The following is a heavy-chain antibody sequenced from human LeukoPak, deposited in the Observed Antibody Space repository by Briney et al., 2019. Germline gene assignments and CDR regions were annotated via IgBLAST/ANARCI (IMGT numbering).Heavy chain of an antibody. J-gene: IGHJ4*02. CDR3: ARQGSEIDY. CDR1: GFTLSHYY. CDR2: LSSSGDTI. Sequence: SGGSLRLSCAASGFTLSHYYMTWIRQAPGKGLEWLSCLSSSGDTIYYADSVKGRFTVSRDNAENSLYLQMNSLRAEDTAMYYCARQGSEIDYWGQGTLVTVSS. V-gene: IGHV3-11*01.